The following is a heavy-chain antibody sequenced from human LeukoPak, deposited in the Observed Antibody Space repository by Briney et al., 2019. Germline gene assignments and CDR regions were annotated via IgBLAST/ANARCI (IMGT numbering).Heavy chain of an antibody. D-gene: IGHD4-23*01. V-gene: IGHV1-18*01. CDR1: GYTFTRSG. J-gene: IGHJ4*02. CDR3: ARDYGGNPHSGDY. Sequence: ASVKVSCKASGYTFTRSGISISWVRQAPGQGLEWMGWITAYNGNTNYAQKLQGRVTMTTDTSTSTAYMELRSLRSDDTAVYYCARDYGGNPHSGDYWGQGTLVTVSS. CDR2: ITAYNGNT.